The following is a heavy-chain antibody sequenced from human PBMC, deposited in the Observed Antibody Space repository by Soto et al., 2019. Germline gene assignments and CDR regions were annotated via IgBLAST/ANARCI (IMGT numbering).Heavy chain of an antibody. V-gene: IGHV4-34*01. CDR2: INHSGST. CDR3: ARVVPAAEYYYYGMDV. J-gene: IGHJ6*02. Sequence: QVQLQQWGAGLLKPSETLSLTCAVYGGSFSGYYWSWIRQPPGKGLEWIGEINHSGSTNYNPSLKSRVTISVDTSKHQFALKLSSVTAADTAVYYCARVVPAAEYYYYGMDVWGQGTTVTVSS. CDR1: GGSFSGYY. D-gene: IGHD2-2*01.